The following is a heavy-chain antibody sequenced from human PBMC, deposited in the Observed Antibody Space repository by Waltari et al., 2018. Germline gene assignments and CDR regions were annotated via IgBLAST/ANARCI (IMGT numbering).Heavy chain of an antibody. D-gene: IGHD6-13*01. Sequence: QIQLVQSGAEVKKPGASVKVSCKASGYIFSNYGITWVRQAPGQGLEWMGWISGYNGDTKNEQSLQGRVTMTTDTSTTTAYMEISSLRYDDTAVYYCARDDVDSSNFGGFWGQGTVVTVSS. CDR3: ARDDVDSSNFGGF. CDR2: ISGYNGDT. J-gene: IGHJ4*02. V-gene: IGHV1-18*01. CDR1: GYIFSNYG.